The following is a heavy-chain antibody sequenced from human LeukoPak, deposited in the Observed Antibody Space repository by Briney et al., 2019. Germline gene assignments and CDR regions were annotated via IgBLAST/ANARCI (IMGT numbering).Heavy chain of an antibody. J-gene: IGHJ4*02. Sequence: SETLSLTCTVSGGSISSSTHYWGWIRQPPGKGLEWIGTMYYSGTTYYSQSLKSRINMSVDTSKNQFSLKLSSVTAADTAIYYCARASVVRGFDYWVQGTLVTVSS. CDR1: GGSISSSTHY. V-gene: IGHV4-39*02. D-gene: IGHD3-10*01. CDR3: ARASVVRGFDY. CDR2: MYYSGTT.